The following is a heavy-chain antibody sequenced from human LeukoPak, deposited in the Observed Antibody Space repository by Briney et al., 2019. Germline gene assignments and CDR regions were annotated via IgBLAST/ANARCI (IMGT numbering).Heavy chain of an antibody. D-gene: IGHD6-13*01. CDR3: ARGLIAAAGYNWFDP. Sequence: SETLSLTCAVYGRSFSGYYWSWIRQPPRKGLEWVGEINNSGSTTTNPPLKSRVTISVDTSKNQSSLKLSAVTAADTAVYYCARGLIAAAGYNWFDPWGQGTLVTVSS. CDR2: INNSGST. V-gene: IGHV4-34*01. J-gene: IGHJ5*02. CDR1: GRSFSGYY.